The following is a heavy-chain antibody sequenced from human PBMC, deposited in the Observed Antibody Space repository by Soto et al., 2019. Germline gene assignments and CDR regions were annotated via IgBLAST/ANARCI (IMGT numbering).Heavy chain of an antibody. CDR2: IYYSGST. D-gene: IGHD5-18*01. CDR3: ARVDTAMVTTYYYGMDV. Sequence: SETLSLTCTVSGGSISSSSYYWGWIRQPPGKGLEWIGSIYYSGSTYYNPSLKSRVTISVDTSKNQFSLKLSSVTAADTAVYYCARVDTAMVTTYYYGMDVWGQGTTVTVSS. J-gene: IGHJ6*02. V-gene: IGHV4-39*01. CDR1: GGSISSSSYY.